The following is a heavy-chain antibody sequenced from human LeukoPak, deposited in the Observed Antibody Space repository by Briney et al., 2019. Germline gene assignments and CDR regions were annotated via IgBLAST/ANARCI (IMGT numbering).Heavy chain of an antibody. D-gene: IGHD6-19*01. CDR1: GGSISSGSYY. CDR2: IYTSGGT. J-gene: IGHJ4*02. CDR3: ARDRGTGIAVAGLYYFDY. Sequence: SETLSLTCTVPGGSISSGSYYWSWIRQPAGKGLEWIGRIYTSGGTNYNPSLKSRVTISVDTSKNQFFLKLSSVTAADTAVYYCARDRGTGIAVAGLYYFDYWGQGTLVTVSS. V-gene: IGHV4-61*02.